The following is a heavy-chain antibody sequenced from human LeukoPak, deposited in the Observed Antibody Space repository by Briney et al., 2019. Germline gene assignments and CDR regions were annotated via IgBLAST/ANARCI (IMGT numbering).Heavy chain of an antibody. J-gene: IGHJ5*02. CDR2: IYYSGST. CDR1: GGSISSHH. V-gene: IGHV4-59*11. CDR3: ARDSYDILTGYWTGWFDP. Sequence: SETLSLTCTVSGGSISSHHWSWIRQPPGKGLEWIGYIYYSGSTNYDPSLKSRVTISVDTSKNQFSLKLSSVTAADTAVYYCARDSYDILTGYWTGWFDPWGQGTLVTVSS. D-gene: IGHD3-9*01.